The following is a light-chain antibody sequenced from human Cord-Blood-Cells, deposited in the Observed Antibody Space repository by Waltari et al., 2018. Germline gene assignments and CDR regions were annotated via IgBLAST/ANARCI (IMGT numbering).Light chain of an antibody. CDR3: QQYNSYST. V-gene: IGKV1-5*01. J-gene: IGKJ1*01. CDR1: QSISSW. CDR2: DAS. Sequence: DIQMTQSTSTLSASVGDRVTITCRASQSISSWLAWYQQKPGKAPKLLIYDASSLESGVPSRFRGRGSGTEFTLTISSLQPDDFSTDYCQQYNSYSTFGQGTKVEIK.